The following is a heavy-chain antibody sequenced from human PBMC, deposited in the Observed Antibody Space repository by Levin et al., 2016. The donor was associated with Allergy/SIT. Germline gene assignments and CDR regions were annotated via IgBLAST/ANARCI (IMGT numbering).Heavy chain of an antibody. CDR2: INPSGAST. D-gene: IGHD2-2*01. Sequence: ASVKVSCKTSGYTFTNFYLNWVRQAPGQGLEWMGVINPSGASTKYARDFQGRITMTRDTSTSTVYMELSSLRSEDTAMYYCTRCSSTSCFVGDFEHWGQGTLVTVSS. CDR3: TRCSSTSCFVGDFEH. CDR1: GYTFTNFY. J-gene: IGHJ1*01. V-gene: IGHV1-46*03.